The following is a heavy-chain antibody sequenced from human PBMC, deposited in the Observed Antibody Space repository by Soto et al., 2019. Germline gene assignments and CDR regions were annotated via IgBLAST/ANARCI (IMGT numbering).Heavy chain of an antibody. D-gene: IGHD3-9*01. V-gene: IGHV4-59*01. J-gene: IGHJ3*02. Sequence: PSETLSLTCTVSGGSITRYYWTWIRQPPGKGLEWIGNIYYSGTTNYNPSLKSRVSISVDTSKNQFSLTLRSVTAADTAVYYCAVEGSYDILTGFYTPRSFDTWGQGTMVTVSS. CDR2: IYYSGTT. CDR1: GGSITRYY. CDR3: AVEGSYDILTGFYTPRSFDT.